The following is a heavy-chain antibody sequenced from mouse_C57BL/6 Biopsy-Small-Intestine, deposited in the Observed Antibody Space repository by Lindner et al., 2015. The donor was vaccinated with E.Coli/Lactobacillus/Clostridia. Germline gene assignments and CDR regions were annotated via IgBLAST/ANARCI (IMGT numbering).Heavy chain of an antibody. Sequence: LQESRGGRSVRLGGPERTPRAAPGFTFSDYGMHWVRQAPEKGLEWVAYISSDSSTIYYADTVKGRFTISRDNAKNTLFLQMTSLRSEDTAMYYCARDGYYSAWFAYWGQGTLVTVSA. CDR2: ISSDSSTI. CDR1: GFTFSDYG. D-gene: IGHD2-3*01. J-gene: IGHJ3*01. CDR3: ARDGYYSAWFAY. V-gene: IGHV5-17*01.